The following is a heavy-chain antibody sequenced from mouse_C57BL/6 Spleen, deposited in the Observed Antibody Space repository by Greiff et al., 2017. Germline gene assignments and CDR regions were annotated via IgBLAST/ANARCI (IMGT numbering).Heavy chain of an antibody. D-gene: IGHD1-1*01. Sequence: EVQGVESGGGLVKPGGSLKLSCAASGFTFSSYTMSWVRQTPEKRLEWVATISGGGGNTYYPDSVKGRFTISRDNAKNTLYLQMSSLRSEDTALYYCARWYYGRGYFDVWGTGTTVTVSS. CDR1: GFTFSSYT. CDR3: ARWYYGRGYFDV. J-gene: IGHJ1*03. CDR2: ISGGGGNT. V-gene: IGHV5-9*01.